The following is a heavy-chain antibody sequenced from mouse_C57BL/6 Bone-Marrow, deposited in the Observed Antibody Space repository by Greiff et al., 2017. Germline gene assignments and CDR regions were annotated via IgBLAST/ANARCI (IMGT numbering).Heavy chain of an antibody. CDR2: IDPEIGDT. J-gene: IGHJ2*01. V-gene: IGHV14-4*01. CDR3: SSFDGNYFDF. CDR1: GFNIKDDY. Sequence: EVQLVESGAELVRPWASVKLSCTASGFNIKDDYIHWVKQRPEQGLEWIGWIDPEIGDTEYASKFQGKATITSDTSSNTAYLQLSSLTSEDTAVYYCSSFDGNYFDFWGQGTPLTGAS. D-gene: IGHD2-3*01.